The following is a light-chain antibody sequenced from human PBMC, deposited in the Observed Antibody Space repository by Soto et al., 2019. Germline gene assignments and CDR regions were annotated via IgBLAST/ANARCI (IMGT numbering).Light chain of an antibody. CDR3: AAWDDSLYVL. Sequence: QSVLTQPPSSSGTPGQRVTSSWSGSTANIGSNTVNWYQQLPGTAPKLLSYSNNQRPSAVPDRFSGSKSGTSASLASSGLQSEDEGEYYCAAWDDSLYVLFGGGTTLTVL. J-gene: IGLJ2*01. CDR2: SNN. CDR1: TANIGSNT. V-gene: IGLV1-44*01.